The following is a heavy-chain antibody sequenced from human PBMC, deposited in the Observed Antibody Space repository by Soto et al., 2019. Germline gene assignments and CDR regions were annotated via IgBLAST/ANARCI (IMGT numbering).Heavy chain of an antibody. CDR3: ARGVLRYFDWLLLGGYYFDY. CDR1: GYTFTSYA. CDR2: INAGNGNT. J-gene: IGHJ4*02. V-gene: IGHV1-3*01. Sequence: ASVKVSCTASGYTFTSYAMHWVRQAPGQRLEWMGWINAGNGNTKYSQKFQGRVTITRDTSASTAYMELSSLRSEDTAVYYCARGVLRYFDWLLLGGYYFDYWGQGTLVTVSS. D-gene: IGHD3-9*01.